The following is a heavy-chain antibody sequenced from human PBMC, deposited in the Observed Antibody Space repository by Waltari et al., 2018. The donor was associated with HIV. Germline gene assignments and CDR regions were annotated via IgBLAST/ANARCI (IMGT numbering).Heavy chain of an antibody. CDR3: ARARLVSRGQYCSTTSCLPHYYYYYGMDV. D-gene: IGHD2-2*01. V-gene: IGHV4-34*01. CDR2: INHSGST. CDR1: GGSFSGSY. Sequence: VQLRQWGAGLLMPSETLYLTCAVYGGSFSGSYWSWIPQPPGRGPVWHGEINHSGSTNYNPSLKSRVTISVYTSKNQFSLKLTSVTAADTAVFYCARARLVSRGQYCSTTSCLPHYYYYYGMDVWGQGTTVTVSS. J-gene: IGHJ6*02.